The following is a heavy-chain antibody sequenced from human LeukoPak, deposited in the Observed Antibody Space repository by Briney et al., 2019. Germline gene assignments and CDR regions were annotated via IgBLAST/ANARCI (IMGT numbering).Heavy chain of an antibody. J-gene: IGHJ3*02. CDR1: GFSFSSYS. D-gene: IGHD6-19*01. V-gene: IGHV3-48*01. CDR2: ISHSSSNI. Sequence: GGSLRLSCAASGFSFSSYSIYWIRQAPGKGLELVAHISHSSSNIDYADSVKGRFTVSRDNAKNSLYLQMNSLRVEDTAVYYCAKDRRRQWLGDAFDIWGQGTMVTVSS. CDR3: AKDRRRQWLGDAFDI.